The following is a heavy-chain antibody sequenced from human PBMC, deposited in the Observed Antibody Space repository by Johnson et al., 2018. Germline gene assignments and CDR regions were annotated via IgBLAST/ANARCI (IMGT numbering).Heavy chain of an antibody. Sequence: VQLVQSGGGLVQPGGSLRLSCAASGFTVSSNYMSWVRQAPGKGLEWVSVIYSGGSTYYADSVKGRFTISRDNSKNTLYLQMNSLRAEDTDVYYCASVVVVAANDAFDIWGQGTMVTVSS. V-gene: IGHV3-66*02. J-gene: IGHJ3*02. D-gene: IGHD2-15*01. CDR2: IYSGGST. CDR3: ASVVVVAANDAFDI. CDR1: GFTVSSNY.